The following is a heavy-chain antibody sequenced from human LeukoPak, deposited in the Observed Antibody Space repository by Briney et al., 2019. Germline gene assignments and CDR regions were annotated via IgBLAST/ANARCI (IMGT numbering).Heavy chain of an antibody. CDR3: AKDSGSYYYGSGSYNDAFDI. Sequence: QPGGSLRLSCAASGFTFSSYGMHWVRQAPGKGLEWVAVISYDGSNKYYADSVKGRFTISRDNSKNTLYLQMNSLRAEDTAVYYCAKDSGSYYYGSGSYNDAFDIWGQGTMVTVSS. V-gene: IGHV3-30*18. CDR1: GFTFSSYG. D-gene: IGHD3-10*01. CDR2: ISYDGSNK. J-gene: IGHJ3*02.